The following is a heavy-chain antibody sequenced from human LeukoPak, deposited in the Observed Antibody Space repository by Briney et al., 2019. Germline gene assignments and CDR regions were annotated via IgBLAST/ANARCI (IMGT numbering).Heavy chain of an antibody. V-gene: IGHV4-4*07. CDR1: GGSISSYY. CDR3: ARDRDGYNYVDY. Sequence: PSETLSLTCTVSGGSISSYYWSWIRQPAGKGLEWIGSIYYSGSTYYNPSLKSRVTISVDTSKNQFSLKLSSVTAADTAVYYCARDRDGYNYVDYWGQGTLVTVSS. CDR2: IYYSGST. J-gene: IGHJ4*02. D-gene: IGHD5-24*01.